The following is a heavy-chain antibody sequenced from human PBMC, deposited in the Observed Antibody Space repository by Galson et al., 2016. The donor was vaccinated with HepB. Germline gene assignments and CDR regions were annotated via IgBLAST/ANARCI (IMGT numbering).Heavy chain of an antibody. V-gene: IGHV6-1*01. D-gene: IGHD3-10*01. CDR1: GDSVSSNNAA. Sequence: CAISGDSVSSNNAAWNWIRQSPSRGLEWLGRTHYRSKWYNDYAVSVKSRITVNPDTSKNQFSLHLNSVTPEDTAVYYCARAWGRGRYYYSSGNLNLVGGLDVRGQGTTVSVSS. J-gene: IGHJ6*02. CDR2: THYRSKWYN. CDR3: ARAWGRGRYYYSSGNLNLVGGLDV.